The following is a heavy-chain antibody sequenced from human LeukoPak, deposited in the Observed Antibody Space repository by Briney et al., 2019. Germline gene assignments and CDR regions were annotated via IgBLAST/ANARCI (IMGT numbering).Heavy chain of an antibody. V-gene: IGHV3-21*01. CDR2: ISSSSSYI. CDR1: GFTVSSYS. Sequence: GGSLRLSCAASGFTVSSYSMNWVRQAPGKGLEWVSSISSSSSYIYYADSVKGRFTISRDNAKNSLYLQMNSLRAEDTAVYYCARTSSVVVPAAMLCAFDIWGQGTMVTVSS. CDR3: ARTSSVVVPAAMLCAFDI. D-gene: IGHD2-2*01. J-gene: IGHJ3*02.